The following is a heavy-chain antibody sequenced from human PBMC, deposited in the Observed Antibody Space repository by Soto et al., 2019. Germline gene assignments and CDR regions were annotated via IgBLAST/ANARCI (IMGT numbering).Heavy chain of an antibody. V-gene: IGHV3-23*01. CDR1: GFTFSSYA. Sequence: PGGSLRLSCAASGFTFSSYAMSWVRQAPGKGLEWVSAISGSGGSTYYADSVKGRFTISRDNSKNTLYLQMNSLRAEDTAVYYCAGVWGLRYAFDIWGQGTMVTVSS. D-gene: IGHD3-16*01. CDR3: AGVWGLRYAFDI. CDR2: ISGSGGST. J-gene: IGHJ3*02.